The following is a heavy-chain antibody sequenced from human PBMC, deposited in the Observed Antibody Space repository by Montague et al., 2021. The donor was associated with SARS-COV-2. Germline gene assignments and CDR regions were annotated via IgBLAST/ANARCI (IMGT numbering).Heavy chain of an antibody. CDR3: ARGQVTIFGMLIFIPAAGHLDG. V-gene: IGHV4-34*01. CDR2: INHTGSA. J-gene: IGHJ3*01. CDR1: SGSFSDYY. D-gene: IGHD3-3*01. Sequence: SETPSLTCAVYSGSFSDYYWTWIRQPPGKGLEWIGEINHTGSATYNPSLKSRVTLSVDTSKNQFSLKLQSVTAADTAVYYCARGQVTIFGMLIFIPAAGHLDGWGQGTSVTVSS.